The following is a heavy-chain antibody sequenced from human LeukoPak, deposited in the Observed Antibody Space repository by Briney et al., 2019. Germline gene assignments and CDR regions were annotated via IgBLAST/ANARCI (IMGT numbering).Heavy chain of an antibody. CDR2: ISNDGSNK. CDR3: ARAPPPSDSSGYYLGYYFDY. V-gene: IGHV3-30-3*01. CDR1: GFTFSSYP. D-gene: IGHD3-22*01. J-gene: IGHJ4*02. Sequence: GGSLRLSCAASGFTFSSYPMHWVRQAPGKGLEWVAVISNDGSNKYYADSVKGRFTISRDNSKNTLYLQMNSLRAEDTAVFYSARAPPPSDSSGYYLGYYFDYWGQGTLVTVSS.